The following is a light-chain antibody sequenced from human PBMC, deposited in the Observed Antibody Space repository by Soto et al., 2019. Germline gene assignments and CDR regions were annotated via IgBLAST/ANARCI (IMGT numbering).Light chain of an antibody. CDR3: SSYRSGTTLV. V-gene: IGLV2-14*03. CDR2: GVS. CDR1: SSDVGAHNY. J-gene: IGLJ2*01. Sequence: QSALTQPASVSGSPGQSITIACTGTSSDVGAHNYVSWYQHHPGKAPKLMIYGVSVRPSGVSNRFSGSKSGTTASLTISGLQAEDEADYYCSSYRSGTTLVFGGGTKLTVL.